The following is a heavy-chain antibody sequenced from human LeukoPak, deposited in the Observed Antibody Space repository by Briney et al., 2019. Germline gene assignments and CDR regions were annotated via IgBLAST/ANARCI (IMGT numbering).Heavy chain of an antibody. D-gene: IGHD4-23*01. V-gene: IGHV4-34*01. J-gene: IGHJ4*02. CDR2: INHSGST. CDR3: ARAHDHGGNPDY. CDR1: GGSFSGYY. Sequence: KPSETLSLTCAVYGGSFSGYYWSWIRQPPGKGLEWIGEINHSGSTNYNPSLKSRVTISVDTSKNQFSLKLSSVTAADTAVYYCARAHDHGGNPDYWGQGTLVTVSS.